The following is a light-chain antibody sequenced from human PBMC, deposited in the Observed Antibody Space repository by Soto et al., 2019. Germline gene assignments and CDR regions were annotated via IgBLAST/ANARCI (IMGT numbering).Light chain of an antibody. CDR1: SSDVGVYKY. CDR3: CSYAGDYTFV. V-gene: IGLV2-11*01. Sequence: CTGTSSDVGVYKYVSWYRQHPGKAPKLMIYDVITRPSGVPDRFSGSKSGNTASLTISGLQAEDEADYYCCSYAGDYTFVFGSGTKLTVL. J-gene: IGLJ1*01. CDR2: DVI.